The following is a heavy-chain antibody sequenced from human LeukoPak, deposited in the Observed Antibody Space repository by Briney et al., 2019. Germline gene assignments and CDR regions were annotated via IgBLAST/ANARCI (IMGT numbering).Heavy chain of an antibody. Sequence: GGSLRLSCAASGFTFSSYSMNWVRQAPGKGLEWVSSISSSSYYIYYADSVKGRFTISRDNAKNSLFLQMSSLRDEDTAVYYCARDEDAFGGQGTLVTVSS. CDR2: ISSSSYYI. J-gene: IGHJ4*02. V-gene: IGHV3-21*01. CDR1: GFTFSSYS. CDR3: ARDEDAF.